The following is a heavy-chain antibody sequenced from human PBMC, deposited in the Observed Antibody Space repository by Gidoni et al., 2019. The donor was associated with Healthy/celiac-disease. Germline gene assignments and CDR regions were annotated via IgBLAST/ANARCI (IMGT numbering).Heavy chain of an antibody. CDR1: GFTFDDYA. Sequence: EVQLVESGGGLVQPGRSLRLSCAASGFTFDDYAMHWVRQAPGKGLEWVSGISGNSGSIGYADSVKGRFTISRDNAKNSLYLQMNSLRAEDTALYYCAKDSGNDVVGVGGMDVWGQGTTVTVSS. D-gene: IGHD2-15*01. CDR3: AKDSGNDVVGVGGMDV. J-gene: IGHJ6*02. CDR2: ISGNSGSI. V-gene: IGHV3-9*01.